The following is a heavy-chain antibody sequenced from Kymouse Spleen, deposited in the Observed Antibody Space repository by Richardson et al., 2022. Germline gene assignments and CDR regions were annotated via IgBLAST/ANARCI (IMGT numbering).Heavy chain of an antibody. J-gene: IGHJ5*02. D-gene: IGHD1-7*01. Sequence: EVQLVESGGGLVQPGGSLRLSCAASGFTFSSYWMSWVRQAPGKGLEWVANIKQDGSEKYYVDSVKGRFTISRDNAKNSLYLQMNSLRAEDTAVYYCARDNNWNYHNWFDPWGQGTLVTVSS. CDR2: IKQDGSEK. CDR3: ARDNNWNYHNWFDP. V-gene: IGHV3-7*01. CDR1: GFTFSSYW.